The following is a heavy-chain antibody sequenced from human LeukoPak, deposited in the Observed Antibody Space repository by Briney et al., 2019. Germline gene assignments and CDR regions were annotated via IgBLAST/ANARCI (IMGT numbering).Heavy chain of an antibody. V-gene: IGHV3-73*01. CDR3: TGNYYGSGSDADFDY. Sequence: PGGSLRLSCAAAEFTFSGSALHWVRQASGEGLEWVGRIRSAANGYATAYAASVKGRFTISRDDSKNTAYLQMDSRKTEDTAVYYCTGNYYGSGSDADFDYWGQGTLVTVSS. D-gene: IGHD3-10*01. CDR1: EFTFSGSA. CDR2: IRSAANGYAT. J-gene: IGHJ4*02.